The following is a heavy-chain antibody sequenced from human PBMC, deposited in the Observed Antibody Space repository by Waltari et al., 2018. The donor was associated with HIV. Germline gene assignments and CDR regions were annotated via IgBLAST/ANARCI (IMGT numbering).Heavy chain of an antibody. CDR2: IGSNGAT. J-gene: IGHJ2*01. D-gene: IGHD1-1*01. Sequence: EAQLVESGGDLVQPGGSLRLSCAASGFSFSSNDMHWVRQVRGKGLGWFSGIGSNGATYYADSVKGRFTISRDNAKNSLYLQMNSLQVEDTAMYYCAKDWTPIGLWYFDLWGRGTLVTVSS. CDR3: AKDWTPIGLWYFDL. V-gene: IGHV3-13*01. CDR1: GFSFSSND.